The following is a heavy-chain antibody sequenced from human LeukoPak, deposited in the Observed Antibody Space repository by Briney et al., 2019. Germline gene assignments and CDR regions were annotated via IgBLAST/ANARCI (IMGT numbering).Heavy chain of an antibody. CDR2: IYTSGST. V-gene: IGHV4-61*02. Sequence: SQTLSLTCTVSGGSISSGSYYWSWIRQPAGEGLEWIGRIYTSGSTNYNPSLKSRVTISVDPSTNQFSLKLSSVTAADTAVYYCARDRKWLSTMGIDPWGQGTLVTVSS. CDR3: ARDRKWLSTMGIDP. CDR1: GGSISSGSYY. J-gene: IGHJ5*02. D-gene: IGHD3-22*01.